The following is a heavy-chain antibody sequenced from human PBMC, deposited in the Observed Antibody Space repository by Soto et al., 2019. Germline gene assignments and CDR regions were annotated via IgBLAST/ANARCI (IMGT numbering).Heavy chain of an antibody. D-gene: IGHD3-9*01. CDR3: ASRGTDWLLSGDNWFDP. V-gene: IGHV5-10-1*01. J-gene: IGHJ5*02. CDR1: GYSFTSYW. CDR2: IDPSDSYT. Sequence: PGESLKISCKGSGYSFTSYWISWVRQMPGKGLEWMGRIDPSDSYTNYSPSFQGHVTISADKSIGTAYLQWSSLKASDTAMYYCASRGTDWLLSGDNWFDPWGQGTLVTVSS.